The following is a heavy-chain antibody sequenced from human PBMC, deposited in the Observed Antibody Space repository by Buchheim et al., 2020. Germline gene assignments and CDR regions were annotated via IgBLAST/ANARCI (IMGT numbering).Heavy chain of an antibody. J-gene: IGHJ5*02. CDR2: IYYSGST. Sequence: QVQLQESGPGLVKPSETLSLTCTVSGGSISSYYWSWIRQPPGKGLEWIGYIYYSGSTNYNPSLKSRVTISVDTSKNQFSLKLSSVTAAGTAVYYCARTPITGTTGWFDPWGQGTL. CDR3: ARTPITGTTGWFDP. D-gene: IGHD1-7*01. V-gene: IGHV4-59*01. CDR1: GGSISSYY.